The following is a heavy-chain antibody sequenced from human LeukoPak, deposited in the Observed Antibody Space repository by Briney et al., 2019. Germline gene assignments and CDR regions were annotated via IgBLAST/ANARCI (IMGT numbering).Heavy chain of an antibody. J-gene: IGHJ3*02. D-gene: IGHD3-3*01. V-gene: IGHV4-61*08. CDR2: IYYSGST. CDR3: ARGELAITIFGVVEMGAFDI. Sequence: TASETLSLTCTVSGGSISSGGYYWSWIRQHPGKGLEWIGYIYYSGSTNYNPSLKSRVTISVDTSKNQFSLKLSSVTAADTAVYYCARGELAITIFGVVEMGAFDIWGQGTMVTVSS. CDR1: GGSISSGGYY.